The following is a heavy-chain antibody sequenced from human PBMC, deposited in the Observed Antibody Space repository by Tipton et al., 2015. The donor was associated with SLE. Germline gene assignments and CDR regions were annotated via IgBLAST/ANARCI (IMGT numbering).Heavy chain of an antibody. CDR1: GYSFTSYW. CDR3: AISSGSYYGEFDY. V-gene: IGHV5-51*03. J-gene: IGHJ4*02. CDR2: IYPGDSDT. Sequence: QLVQSGAEVKKAGDSLKISCKAYGYSFTSYWIGWVRQMPGKGLEWMGIIYPGDSDTRYSPSFQGQVTISADKSISTAYLQWSSLKASDTAMYYCAISSGSYYGEFDYWGQGTLVTVSS. D-gene: IGHD1-26*01.